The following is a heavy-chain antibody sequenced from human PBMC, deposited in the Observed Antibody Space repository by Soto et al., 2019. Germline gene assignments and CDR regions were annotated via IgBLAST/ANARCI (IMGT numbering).Heavy chain of an antibody. CDR2: TSTDGSST. Sequence: GSLRLSCAASGFTFSSYWMHWVRQAPGKGPVWVSRTSTDGSSTNYADSVEGRFTVSRDNAKNTLYLQMNSLRAEDTAIYYCVTDPIFGVNYWGQGTLVTVSS. J-gene: IGHJ4*02. CDR3: VTDPIFGVNY. CDR1: GFTFSSYW. V-gene: IGHV3-74*01. D-gene: IGHD3-3*01.